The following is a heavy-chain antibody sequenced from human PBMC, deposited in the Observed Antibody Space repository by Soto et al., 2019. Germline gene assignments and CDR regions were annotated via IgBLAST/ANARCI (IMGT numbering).Heavy chain of an antibody. CDR3: ARANLGYCSSTSCYGGDAFDI. Sequence: QVQLQESGPGLVKPSQTLSLTCTVSGGSISSGDYYWSWIRQPPGKGLEWIGYIYYSGSTYYNPSLKSRVTISVDPSKNQFSLKLSSVTAADTAVYYCARANLGYCSSTSCYGGDAFDIWGQGTMVTVSS. V-gene: IGHV4-30-4*01. CDR1: GGSISSGDYY. J-gene: IGHJ3*02. D-gene: IGHD2-2*01. CDR2: IYYSGST.